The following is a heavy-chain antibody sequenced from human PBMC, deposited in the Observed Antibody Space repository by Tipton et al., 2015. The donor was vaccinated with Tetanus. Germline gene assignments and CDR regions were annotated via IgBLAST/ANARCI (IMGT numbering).Heavy chain of an antibody. V-gene: IGHV4-59*01. J-gene: IGHJ4*02. CDR2: ISDSGST. CDR3: ARGQWSDFRGGGYRGGWYCFDL. Sequence: TLSLTCTVSGGSTSSYYWSWIRQPPGKGLEWIGYISDSGSTNYNPSLKSRVTISLHTSQNHFSLELTSVTGADTAVYYCARGQWSDFRGGGYRGGWYCFDLWGQGTLGTVSS. D-gene: IGHD3-3*01. CDR1: GGSTSSYY.